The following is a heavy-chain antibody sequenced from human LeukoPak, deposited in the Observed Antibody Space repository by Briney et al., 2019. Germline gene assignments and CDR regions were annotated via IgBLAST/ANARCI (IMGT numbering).Heavy chain of an antibody. Sequence: SETLSLTCTVSGGSISSSDYFWAWIRQSPGQGLEWIGSIFYSGQPYSSPSLKSRVTISVDTSRNQFSLRLASVTAADTAVYYCARRASLKIGVLFDYWGQGTLVTVSS. D-gene: IGHD1-26*01. CDR2: IFYSGQP. CDR1: GGSISSSDYF. J-gene: IGHJ4*02. CDR3: ARRASLKIGVLFDY. V-gene: IGHV4-39*01.